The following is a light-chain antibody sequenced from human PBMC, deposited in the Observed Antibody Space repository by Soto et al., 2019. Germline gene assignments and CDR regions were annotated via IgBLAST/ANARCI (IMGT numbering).Light chain of an antibody. CDR1: HCISSY. CDR3: QQYYSYPLT. V-gene: IGKV1-8*01. CDR2: AAS. J-gene: IGKJ4*01. Sequence: AIRMTQSPSSFSASTGDRVTITCRASHCISSYLAWYQQKPGKAPKLLIYAASTLQSGVPSRFSGSGSGTDFTLTISCLQSEDFATYYCQQYYSYPLTFGGGTKVDIK.